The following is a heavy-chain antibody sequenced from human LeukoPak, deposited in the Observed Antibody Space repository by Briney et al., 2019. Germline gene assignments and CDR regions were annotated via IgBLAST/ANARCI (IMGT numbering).Heavy chain of an antibody. D-gene: IGHD5-24*01. V-gene: IGHV3-23*01. CDR2: ISGSGGST. J-gene: IGHJ4*02. Sequence: ETLSLTCTVSGGSISSYYWSWVRQAPGKGLEWVSAISGSGGSTYYADSVKGRFTISRDNSKNTLYLQMNSLRAEDTAVYYCAKEGLRWLQPEYWGQGTLVTVSS. CDR3: AKEGLRWLQPEY. CDR1: GGSISSYY.